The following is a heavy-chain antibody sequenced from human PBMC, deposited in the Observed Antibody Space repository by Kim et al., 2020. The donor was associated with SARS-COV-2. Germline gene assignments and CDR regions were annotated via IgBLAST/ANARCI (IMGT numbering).Heavy chain of an antibody. Sequence: GGSLRLSCAASGFTFSSYSMNWVRQAPGKGLEWVSSISSSSSYIYYADSVKGRFTISRDNAKNSLYLQMNSLRAEDTAVYYCARVPESGYSSGWPLGNWGQGTLVTVSS. CDR2: ISSSSSYI. CDR3: ARVPESGYSSGWPLGN. D-gene: IGHD6-19*01. CDR1: GFTFSSYS. J-gene: IGHJ4*02. V-gene: IGHV3-21*01.